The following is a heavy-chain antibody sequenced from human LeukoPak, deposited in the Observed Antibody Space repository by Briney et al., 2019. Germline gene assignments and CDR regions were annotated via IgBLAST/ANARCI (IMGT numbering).Heavy chain of an antibody. CDR1: GGTFSSYA. J-gene: IGHJ4*02. V-gene: IGHV1-69*13. CDR3: ARERERDGYNYVPTYYFDY. Sequence: SVKVSCKASGGTFSSYAISWVRQAPGQGLEWMGGIIPIFGTANYAQKFQGRVTITADESTSTAYMELSSLRSEDTAVYYRARERERDGYNYVPTYYFDYWGQGTLVTVSS. D-gene: IGHD5-24*01. CDR2: IIPIFGTA.